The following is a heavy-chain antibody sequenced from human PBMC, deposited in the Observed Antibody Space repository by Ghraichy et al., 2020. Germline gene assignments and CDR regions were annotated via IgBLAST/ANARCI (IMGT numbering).Heavy chain of an antibody. CDR2: IYTSGST. CDR3: ARAMSSVITTYYYYGIDV. J-gene: IGHJ6*02. V-gene: IGHV4-4*07. D-gene: IGHD2-21*01. CDR1: GGSISSYY. Sequence: SETLSLTCTVSGGSISSYYWSWIRQPAGKGLEWIGRIYTSGSTNYNPSLKSRVTMSVDTSKNQFSLKLSSVTAADTAVYYCARAMSSVITTYYYYGIDVWGQGTTVTVSS.